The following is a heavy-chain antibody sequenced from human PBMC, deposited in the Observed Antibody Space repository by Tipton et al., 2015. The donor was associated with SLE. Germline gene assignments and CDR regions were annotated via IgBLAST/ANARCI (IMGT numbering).Heavy chain of an antibody. V-gene: IGHV4-39*07. CDR1: GGSISSSSYY. CDR2: IYYSGST. J-gene: IGHJ3*02. CDR3: ASASSGYYDAFDI. Sequence: TLSLTCTVSGGSISSSSYYWGWIRQPPGKGLEWIGSIYYSGSTYYNPSLKSRVTISVDTSKNQFSLKLSSVTAADTAVYYCASASSGYYDAFDIWGQGTMVTVSS. D-gene: IGHD3-22*01.